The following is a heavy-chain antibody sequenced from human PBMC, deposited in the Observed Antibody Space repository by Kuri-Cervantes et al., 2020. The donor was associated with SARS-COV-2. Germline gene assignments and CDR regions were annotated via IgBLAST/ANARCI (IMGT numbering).Heavy chain of an antibody. CDR2: ISSSSSYI. CDR3: ARDFAVVVNWYFDL. V-gene: IGHV3-21*01. Sequence: LSLTCAASGFTFSSYSMNWVRQAPGKGLEWVSSISSSSSYIYYADSVKGRFTISRDNAKNSLYLQMNSPRDEDTAVYYCARDFAVVVNWYFDLWGRGTLVTVSS. D-gene: IGHD3-22*01. J-gene: IGHJ2*01. CDR1: GFTFSSYS.